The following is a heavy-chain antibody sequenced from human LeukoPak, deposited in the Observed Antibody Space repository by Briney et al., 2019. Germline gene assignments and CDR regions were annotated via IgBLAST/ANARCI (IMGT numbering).Heavy chain of an antibody. CDR1: GFTVSSNY. Sequence: GGSLRLSCAASGFTVSSNYMSWVRQAPGKGLEWVANIRHDGSEKNYVDSVKGRFTISRDNAKNSLYLQMNSLRAEDTAVYYCARETVGIDYWGQGILVTVSS. D-gene: IGHD4-23*01. CDR2: IRHDGSEK. V-gene: IGHV3-7*01. J-gene: IGHJ4*02. CDR3: ARETVGIDY.